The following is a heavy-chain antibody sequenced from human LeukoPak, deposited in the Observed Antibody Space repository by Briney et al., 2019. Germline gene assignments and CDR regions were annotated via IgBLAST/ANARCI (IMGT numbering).Heavy chain of an antibody. CDR1: GFTFSRYG. Sequence: GGSLRLSCAASGFTFSRYGMHWVRQAPGKGLEWVAVISYDGSNKYYADSVKGRFTISRDNSKNTLYLQMNSLRAEDTAVYYCAKDHTASMVRGSTDYWGQGALVTVSS. D-gene: IGHD3-10*01. CDR3: AKDHTASMVRGSTDY. J-gene: IGHJ4*02. V-gene: IGHV3-30*18. CDR2: ISYDGSNK.